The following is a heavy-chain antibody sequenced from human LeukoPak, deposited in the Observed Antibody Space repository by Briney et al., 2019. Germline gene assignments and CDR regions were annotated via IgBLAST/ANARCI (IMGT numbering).Heavy chain of an antibody. V-gene: IGHV3-30*02. J-gene: IGHJ4*02. CDR3: AKVDFNRDH. D-gene: IGHD5-24*01. Sequence: GGPLRLSCAASGFTFSNYGLHWVRQAPGKGLEWVAFIRYDGSDKYYADSVKGRITISRDNSKNTLSLQMNSLRAEDTGVYYCAKVDFNRDHCGQGTLVTVSS. CDR1: GFTFSNYG. CDR2: IRYDGSDK.